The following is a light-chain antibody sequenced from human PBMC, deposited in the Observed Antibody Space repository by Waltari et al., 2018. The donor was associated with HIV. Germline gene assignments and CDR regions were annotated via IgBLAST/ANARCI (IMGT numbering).Light chain of an antibody. V-gene: IGLV1-47*01. J-gene: IGLJ3*02. CDR1: NSNVEISP. Sequence: QSVLTQPPSMSGTPGPRVTISCSGSNSNVEISPAYWYQRVPGAAPKLLIFANDQWPLGVPDRFSGSKSGSSASLAISGLRSEDEADYYCATWADILSAWVFGGGTRVTVL. CDR2: AND. CDR3: ATWADILSAWV.